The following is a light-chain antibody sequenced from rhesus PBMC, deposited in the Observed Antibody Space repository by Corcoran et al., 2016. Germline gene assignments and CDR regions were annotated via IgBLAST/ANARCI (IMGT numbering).Light chain of an antibody. J-gene: IGKJ1*01. CDR2: EAS. Sequence: DIQMTQSPSSLSASVGDRVTITCRASENVNSFLNWYQPTPGKAPKLLIYEASTLRSGVPSGFSGSGYGTDYTFTISSLQPEDVATYYCQHGYGTPWTFGQGTKVEIK. V-gene: IGKV1-74*01. CDR1: ENVNSF. CDR3: QHGYGTPWT.